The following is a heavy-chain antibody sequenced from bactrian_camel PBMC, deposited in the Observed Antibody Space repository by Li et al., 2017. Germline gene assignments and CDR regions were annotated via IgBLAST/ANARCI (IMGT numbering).Heavy chain of an antibody. CDR3: ATQMMVAD. V-gene: IGHV3S40*01. Sequence: VQLVESGGGSVQAGGSLRLSCAASGFTFSSRDMSRVRQASGKGLEWVSTINRGSGENYADSVKGRFTTSRDNAKNALYLQLNSLKTEDTGMYYCATQMMVADWGQGTQDTVS. CDR1: GFTFSSRD. D-gene: IGHD6*01. CDR2: INRGSGE. J-gene: IGHJ4*01.